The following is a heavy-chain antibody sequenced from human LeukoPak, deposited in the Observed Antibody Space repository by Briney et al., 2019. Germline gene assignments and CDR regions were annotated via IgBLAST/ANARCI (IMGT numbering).Heavy chain of an antibody. CDR3: ATGFRYVGY. J-gene: IGHJ4*02. CDR1: GFTVSDNY. CDR2: ISYDGSNK. D-gene: IGHD1-14*01. Sequence: GGSLRLSCAVSGFTVSDNYMSWVRQAPGKGLEWVAVISYDGSNKYYANSVKGRFTISRDNSKNTLYLQMNSLRAEDTAVYYCATGFRYVGYWGQGTLVTISS. V-gene: IGHV3-30*03.